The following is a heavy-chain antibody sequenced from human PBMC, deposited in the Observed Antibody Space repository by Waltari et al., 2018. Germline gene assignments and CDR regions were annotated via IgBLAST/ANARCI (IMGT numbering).Heavy chain of an antibody. J-gene: IGHJ4*02. CDR3: AKDRVGSGYYFDY. V-gene: IGHV3-30*02. Sequence: QVQLVESGGGVVQPGGSLRLSCAASGFNFSSYGMNWVRQAPGKGLEWVAFIRYDGSNKYYADSVKGRFTISRDNSKNTLYLQMNSLRAEDTAVYYCAKDRVGSGYYFDYWGQGTLVTVSS. D-gene: IGHD3-9*01. CDR1: GFNFSSYG. CDR2: IRYDGSNK.